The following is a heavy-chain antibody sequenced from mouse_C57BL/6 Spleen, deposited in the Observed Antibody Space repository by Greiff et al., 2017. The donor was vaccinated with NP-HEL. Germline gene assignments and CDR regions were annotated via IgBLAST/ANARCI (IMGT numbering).Heavy chain of an antibody. CDR3: ARHVQYYGISYNWYFDV. J-gene: IGHJ1*03. D-gene: IGHD1-1*01. Sequence: EVKVVESGGGLVKPGGSLKLSCAASGFTFSSYTMSWVRQTPEKRLEWVATISGGGGNTYYPDSVKGRFTISRDNAKNTLYLQMSSLRSEDTAFYYLARHVQYYGISYNWYFDVWGTGTTGTVSA. CDR1: GFTFSSYT. CDR2: ISGGGGNT. V-gene: IGHV5-9*01.